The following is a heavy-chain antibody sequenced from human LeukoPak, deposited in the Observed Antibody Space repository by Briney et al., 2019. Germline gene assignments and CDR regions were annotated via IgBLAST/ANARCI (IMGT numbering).Heavy chain of an antibody. D-gene: IGHD6-19*01. CDR1: GFTFSNYA. V-gene: IGHV3-23*01. CDR2: ITGGGVST. J-gene: IGHJ2*01. Sequence: GGSPRLSSAASGFTFSNYAMSWVRQAPGKGLEWVSAITGGGVSTYYTDSVRGRFTISRDNSKNTLYLQMNSLRDDDTAVYYCAKKRSSGPGDFDLWGRGTLVTVSS. CDR3: AKKRSSGPGDFDL.